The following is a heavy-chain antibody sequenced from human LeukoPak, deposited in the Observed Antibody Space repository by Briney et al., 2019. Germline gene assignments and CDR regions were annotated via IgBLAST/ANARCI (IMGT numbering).Heavy chain of an antibody. Sequence: GGSLRLSCAASGFTFSSYEMNWVRQAPGEGLEWVSYISSSGSTIKYADSVKGRFTISRGSAKNSLYLQMNSLRAEDTAVYYCASAFGGGSFDYWGQGTLVTVSS. CDR1: GFTFSSYE. CDR3: ASAFGGGSFDY. V-gene: IGHV3-48*03. D-gene: IGHD2-15*01. J-gene: IGHJ4*02. CDR2: ISSSGSTI.